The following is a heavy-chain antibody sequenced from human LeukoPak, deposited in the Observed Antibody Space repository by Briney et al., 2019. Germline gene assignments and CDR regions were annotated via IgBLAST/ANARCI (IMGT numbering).Heavy chain of an antibody. CDR1: GYSISNGYK. CDR3: ARDPRWLTPDCTSTSCYENYFDP. D-gene: IGHD2-2*01. Sequence: SETLSLTCAVSGYSISNGYKWAWIRQPPGKKLEWIGSIYHSGSAHYNPSLKSRVTISVDTSNNLFSLRLSSVTAADTAVYYCARDPRWLTPDCTSTSCYENYFDPWGQGTLVTVSS. CDR2: IYHSGSA. J-gene: IGHJ5*02. V-gene: IGHV4-38-2*02.